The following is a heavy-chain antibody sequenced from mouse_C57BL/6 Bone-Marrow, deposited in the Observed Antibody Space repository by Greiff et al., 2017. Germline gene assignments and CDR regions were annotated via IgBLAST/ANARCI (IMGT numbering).Heavy chain of an antibody. J-gene: IGHJ3*01. CDR2: IWRGGST. V-gene: IGHV2-5*01. Sequence: QVQLKESGPGLVQPSQSLSITCTVSGFSLTSYGVHWVRQSPGKGLEWLGVIWRGGSTDYNAAFVSRLSITKDNSKSQVFFKMNSLQADDTAIYYCAKIYDGYSAGFAYWGQGTLVTVSA. D-gene: IGHD2-3*01. CDR1: GFSLTSYG. CDR3: AKIYDGYSAGFAY.